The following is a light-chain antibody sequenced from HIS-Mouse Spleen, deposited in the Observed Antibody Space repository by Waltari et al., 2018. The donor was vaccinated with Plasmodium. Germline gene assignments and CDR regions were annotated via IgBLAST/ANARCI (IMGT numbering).Light chain of an antibody. CDR3: YSTDSSGNHRV. CDR1: ALPKKY. V-gene: IGLV3-10*01. CDR2: EDS. Sequence: SYELTQPPSVSVSPGQTARITCSGDALPKKYAYWYQQKSGQAPVLGIYEDSKRPSGIRERFSGSSSGTMATLNISGAQVEDEADYYCYSTDSSGNHRVFGGGTKLTVL. J-gene: IGLJ3*02.